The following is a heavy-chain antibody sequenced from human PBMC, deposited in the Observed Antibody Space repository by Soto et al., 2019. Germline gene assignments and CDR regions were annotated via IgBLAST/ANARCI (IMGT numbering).Heavy chain of an antibody. CDR2: IYWDDDK. J-gene: IGHJ4*02. CDR3: ARGGSSSWLNY. D-gene: IGHD6-13*01. Sequence: QITLKESGPTLVKPTQTLTLTCTFSGFSLSTSGVGVGWIRQPPGKALEWLALIYWDDDKRYSPSLKSRLTITKDPSKNQVALTRTNRDLVDTATYSCARGGSSSWLNYGGQGTLVTVPS. CDR1: GFSLSTSGVG. V-gene: IGHV2-5*02.